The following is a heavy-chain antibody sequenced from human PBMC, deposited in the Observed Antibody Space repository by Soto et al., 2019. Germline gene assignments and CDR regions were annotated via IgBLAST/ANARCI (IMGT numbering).Heavy chain of an antibody. V-gene: IGHV4-34*01. D-gene: IGHD3-3*01. CDR3: ARAFIRITIFGVAPYGMEV. CDR1: GGSFSGYY. J-gene: IGHJ6*02. CDR2: INHSGST. Sequence: SETLSLTCAVYGGSFSGYYWSWIRQPPGKGLEWIGEINHSGSTNYNPSLKSRVTISVDTSKKQFSLKLSSVTAVDTAVYYCARAFIRITIFGVAPYGMEVWGQGTKVTVSS.